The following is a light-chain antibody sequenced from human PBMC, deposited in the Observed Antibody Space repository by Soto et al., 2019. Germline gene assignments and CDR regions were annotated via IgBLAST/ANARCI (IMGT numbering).Light chain of an antibody. J-gene: IGKJ1*01. CDR2: GAS. V-gene: IGKV3-20*01. CDR3: QQYGSSRRT. Sequence: EIVLTQSPCTLSLSPGERATLSCRASQSVSRSYLAWYQQKPGQAPRLLMYGASSRATGIPERFSGSGSGTDFTLTISRLEPEDFAVYYCQQYGSSRRTFGQGTQVDIK. CDR1: QSVSRSY.